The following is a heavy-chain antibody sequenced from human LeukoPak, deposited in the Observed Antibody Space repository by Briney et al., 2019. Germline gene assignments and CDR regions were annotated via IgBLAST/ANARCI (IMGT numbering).Heavy chain of an antibody. CDR1: GGSVSDYY. Sequence: SETLSLTCTISGGSVSDYYWSWIRQSPGKGLEWIGCIYHTGSTSYSPSLKSRVTISADTSQNQFSLKLSSVTAADTAVYYCARGTPYGDDTFDIWGQGTMVTVSS. D-gene: IGHD4-17*01. V-gene: IGHV4-59*02. CDR2: IYHTGST. CDR3: ARGTPYGDDTFDI. J-gene: IGHJ3*02.